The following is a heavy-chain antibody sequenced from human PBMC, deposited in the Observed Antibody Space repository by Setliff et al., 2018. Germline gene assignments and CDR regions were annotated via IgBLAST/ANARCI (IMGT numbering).Heavy chain of an antibody. V-gene: IGHV3-7*01. J-gene: IGHJ6*03. CDR2: ITQGGSEK. D-gene: IGHD2-2*02. Sequence: GGSLRLSCAASGFTFSSYWMSWVRQAPGRGLEWVATITQGGSEKFYVDSVKGRFDISRDNAKNSLSLQMNSLRAEDTAVYYCARHKYTHYMDVWDKGATVTAP. CDR3: ARHKYTHYMDV. CDR1: GFTFSSYW.